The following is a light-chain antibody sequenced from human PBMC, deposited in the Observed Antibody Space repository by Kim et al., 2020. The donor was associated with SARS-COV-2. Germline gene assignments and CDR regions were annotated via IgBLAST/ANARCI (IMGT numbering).Light chain of an antibody. CDR1: QSLLHSNGYNY. CDR2: LGS. CDR3: MQAQQTPFT. J-gene: IGKJ3*01. Sequence: DIVMTQSPLSLPVTPGEPASISCRSSQSLLHSNGYNYLDWYLQKPGQSPQVLIYLGSNRASGVPDRFSGSGSGTDFTLKISRVEAEDVGVYYCMQAQQTPFTFGPGTKVDIK. V-gene: IGKV2-28*01.